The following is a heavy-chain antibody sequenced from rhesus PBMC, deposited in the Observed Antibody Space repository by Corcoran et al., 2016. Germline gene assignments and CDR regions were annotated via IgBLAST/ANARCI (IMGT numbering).Heavy chain of an antibody. D-gene: IGHD6-31*01. V-gene: IGHV3S11*01. CDR1: GFTFSNYW. J-gene: IGHJ4*01. Sequence: EVQLVESGGGLVQPGGSLRLSCAASGFTFSNYWMSWVRQAPGKGLEWVGFIKNKDDGGTEAYAESVKGRFTISRDDSKNTLYMQMNSLKTEDTAVYYCTRDSSGWDDFDYWGQGVLVTVSS. CDR2: IKNKDDGGTE. CDR3: TRDSSGWDDFDY.